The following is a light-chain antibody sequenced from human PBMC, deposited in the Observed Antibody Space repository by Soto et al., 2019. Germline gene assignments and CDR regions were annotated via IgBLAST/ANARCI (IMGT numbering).Light chain of an antibody. V-gene: IGKV3-20*01. CDR3: QQYDRSPYT. CDR2: AAI. Sequence: EIVLTQSPGTLSLSPGERATLSCRASQSITNNQLAWYQLKPDQAPRLLIFAAIARPGGIPDRFSGSGSRTDFTLTISRLEPEDFAVYYCQQYDRSPYTFGQGTKLEIK. J-gene: IGKJ2*01. CDR1: QSITNNQ.